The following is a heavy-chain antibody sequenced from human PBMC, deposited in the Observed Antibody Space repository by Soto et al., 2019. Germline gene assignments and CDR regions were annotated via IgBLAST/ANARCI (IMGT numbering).Heavy chain of an antibody. Sequence: SETLSLTCSVSGGSVSNKTYYWSWIRQPPGKRLEWIGYVYYSGTTNYNPSLKSRVTISVDLSKNQFSLRLSSVTTADTALYYCARTTAVPNTLRSRYFFDYWGQGTLATVSS. D-gene: IGHD4-17*01. V-gene: IGHV4-61*01. CDR2: VYYSGTT. CDR1: GGSVSNKTYY. CDR3: ARTTAVPNTLRSRYFFDY. J-gene: IGHJ4*02.